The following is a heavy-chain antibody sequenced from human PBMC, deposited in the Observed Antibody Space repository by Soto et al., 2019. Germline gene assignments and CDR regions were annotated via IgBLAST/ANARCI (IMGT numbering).Heavy chain of an antibody. CDR3: ARVNRIFGVVMIFGY. J-gene: IGHJ4*02. CDR2: MNPNSGNT. V-gene: IGHV1-8*01. CDR1: GYTFTSYD. D-gene: IGHD3-3*02. Sequence: ASVKVSCKASGYTFTSYDINWVQQATGQGLEWMGWMNPNSGNTGYAQKFQGRVTMTRNTSISTAYMELSSLRSEDTAVYYCARVNRIFGVVMIFGYWGQGTLVTVSS.